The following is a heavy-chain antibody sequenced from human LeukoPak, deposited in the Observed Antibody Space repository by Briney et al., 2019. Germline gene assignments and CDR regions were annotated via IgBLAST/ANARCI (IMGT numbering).Heavy chain of an antibody. Sequence: PSETLSLTCTVSGGSTSSYYWSWIRQPAGKELEWIGRIYTSGSTNYNPSLKSRVTMSVDTSKNQFSLKLSSVTAADTAVYYCARDPLYSSSFWDAFDIWGQGTMVTVSS. CDR3: ARDPLYSSSFWDAFDI. V-gene: IGHV4-4*07. CDR1: GGSTSSYY. D-gene: IGHD6-6*01. J-gene: IGHJ3*02. CDR2: IYTSGST.